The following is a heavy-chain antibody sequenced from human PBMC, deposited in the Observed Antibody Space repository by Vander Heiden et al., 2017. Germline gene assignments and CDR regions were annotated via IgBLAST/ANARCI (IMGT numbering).Heavy chain of an antibody. CDR3: AKDISAAIPFGAFDI. D-gene: IGHD2-2*02. J-gene: IGHJ3*02. CDR2: ISGNSGSI. V-gene: IGHV3-9*01. Sequence: EVQLVESGGGLVQPGRSLRPSCAASGFTFDDYAMHWVRLCPGQALGWASGISGNSGSIGYADSVKGRFTISRDNAKNSLYLQMNSLRAEDTALYYCAKDISAAIPFGAFDIWGQGTMVTVSS. CDR1: GFTFDDYA.